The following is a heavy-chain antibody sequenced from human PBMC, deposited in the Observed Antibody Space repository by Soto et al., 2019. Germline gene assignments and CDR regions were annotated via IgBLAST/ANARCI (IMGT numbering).Heavy chain of an antibody. CDR3: AKSFEEYLNGSLNYK. CDR2: IPYDGSEK. CDR1: GFTCINDV. J-gene: IGHJ4*02. V-gene: IGHV3-30*18. D-gene: IGHD3-10*01. Sequence: VVSLILSCSSSGFTCINDVMQLFRQAPGKGLEWVTVIPYDGSEKYYADSVKGRFTISRDNSKNTLYLQMNSLRAEDTAVYFCAKSFEEYLNGSLNYKRGQGNPVNVXS.